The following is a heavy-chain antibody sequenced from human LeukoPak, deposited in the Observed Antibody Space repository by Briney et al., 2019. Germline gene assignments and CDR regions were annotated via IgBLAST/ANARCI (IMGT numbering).Heavy chain of an antibody. CDR2: IYYSGST. J-gene: IGHJ5*02. CDR1: GASISSPSYH. Sequence: SETLSLTCTVSGASISSPSYHWGWIRQPPGKGLEWIGSIYYSGSTYYNPSLQSRVTVSVDTSKNQFSLKLTSVTAADTAVYYCARAGDLRQNWFDPWGQGTLVTVSS. CDR3: ARAGDLRQNWFDP. D-gene: IGHD5/OR15-5a*01. V-gene: IGHV4-39*01.